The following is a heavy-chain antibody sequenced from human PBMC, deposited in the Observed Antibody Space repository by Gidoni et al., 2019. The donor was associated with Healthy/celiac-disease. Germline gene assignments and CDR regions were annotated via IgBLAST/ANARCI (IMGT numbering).Heavy chain of an antibody. CDR2: ISYDGSNK. J-gene: IGHJ4*02. CDR1: GFTFSSYG. Sequence: SGFTFSSYGMHWVRQAPGKGLEWVAVISYDGSNKYYADSVKGRFTISRDNSKNTLYLQMNSLRAEDTAVYYCARGIVGATSDYYFDYWGQGTLVTVSS. D-gene: IGHD1-26*01. V-gene: IGHV3-30*03. CDR3: ARGIVGATSDYYFDY.